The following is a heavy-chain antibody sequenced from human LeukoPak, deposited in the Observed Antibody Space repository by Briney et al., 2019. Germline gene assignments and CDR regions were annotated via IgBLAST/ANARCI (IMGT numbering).Heavy chain of an antibody. D-gene: IGHD3-10*01. CDR1: GYTFTGYY. V-gene: IGHV1-2*06. Sequence: ASVNVSCKASGYTFTGYYIHWVRQAPGQGPEWMGRMNPNSGGAHYAQNFQGRVTMTRDTSISTAYMELTSLRSDDTAVYYCARVRLGRGVDDAFDVWGQGTMVTLSS. CDR2: MNPNSGGA. J-gene: IGHJ3*01. CDR3: ARVRLGRGVDDAFDV.